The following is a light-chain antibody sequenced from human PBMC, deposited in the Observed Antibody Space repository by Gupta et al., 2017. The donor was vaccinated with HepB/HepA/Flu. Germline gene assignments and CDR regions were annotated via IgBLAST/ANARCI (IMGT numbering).Light chain of an antibody. V-gene: IGLV2-14*03. CDR3: SSYTTSRDVL. Sequence: QSALTQPASVSGSPGQSITISCTGTSSDVGRYNYVSWYQQHPGKAPKLIIYDVSYRPSGVSDRFAGSKSGNTAFMSISGLQAEDEAYYYCSSYTTSRDVLFGGGTKLTVL. CDR1: SSDVGRYNY. CDR2: DVS. J-gene: IGLJ2*01.